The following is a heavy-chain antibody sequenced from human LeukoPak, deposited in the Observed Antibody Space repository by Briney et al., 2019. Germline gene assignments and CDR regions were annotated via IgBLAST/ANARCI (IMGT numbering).Heavy chain of an antibody. CDR2: ISSSSSYI. V-gene: IGHV3-21*04. J-gene: IGHJ5*02. CDR3: ARGSLAAAGSWFDP. CDR1: GFTFSSYS. Sequence: GGSLRLSCAASGFTFSSYSMNWVRQAPGKGLEWVSSISSSSSYIYYADSVKGRFTISRDNAKNSLYLQMNSLRAEDTAVYYCARGSLAAAGSWFDPWGQGTLVTVSS. D-gene: IGHD6-13*01.